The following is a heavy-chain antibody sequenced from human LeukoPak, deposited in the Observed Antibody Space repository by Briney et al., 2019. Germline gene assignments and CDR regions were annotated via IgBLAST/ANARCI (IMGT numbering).Heavy chain of an antibody. CDR1: GYTFTSYG. D-gene: IGHD4-23*01. CDR3: ARLYGGNSGDNWFDP. CDR2: ISAYNGNT. J-gene: IGHJ5*02. V-gene: IGHV1-18*01. Sequence: ASVKVSCKASGYTFTSYGISWVRQAPGQGLEWMGWISAYNGNTNYAQKLQGRVTMTTDTSTSTAYMELRSLRSDDTAVYYCARLYGGNSGDNWFDPWGQGTLVTVSS.